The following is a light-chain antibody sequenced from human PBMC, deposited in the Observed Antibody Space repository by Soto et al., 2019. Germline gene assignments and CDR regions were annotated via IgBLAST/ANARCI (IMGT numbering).Light chain of an antibody. CDR1: QSISSH. Sequence: DIQMTQSPSSLSASVGDRLTITCRATQSISSHLNWYQQRPGKAPKLLIYAASSLQSGVPARFIGSRSGTDFTLTISSLQPEDVATYYCQQSYSNPLTFGGGTKVELK. J-gene: IGKJ4*01. V-gene: IGKV1-39*01. CDR2: AAS. CDR3: QQSYSNPLT.